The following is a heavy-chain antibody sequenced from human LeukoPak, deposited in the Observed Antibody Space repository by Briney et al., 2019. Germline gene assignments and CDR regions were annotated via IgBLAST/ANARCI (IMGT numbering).Heavy chain of an antibody. CDR2: IKQDGSEK. J-gene: IGHJ5*02. CDR3: AKDAQPRSRWFDP. Sequence: GGSLRLSCTASGFIFKDYWMIWVRQAPGKGLEWVANIKQDGSEKYYVDSVKGRFTISRDNAKNSLYLQMNTLRAEDTAMYYCAKDAQPRSRWFDPWGQGTLVTVSS. D-gene: IGHD3-16*01. CDR1: GFIFKDYW. V-gene: IGHV3-7*03.